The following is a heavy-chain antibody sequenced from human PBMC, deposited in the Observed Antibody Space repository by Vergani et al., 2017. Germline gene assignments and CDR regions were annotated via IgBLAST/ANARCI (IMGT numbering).Heavy chain of an antibody. J-gene: IGHJ6*02. CDR2: IYYSGST. D-gene: IGHD3-3*01. V-gene: IGHV4-59*01. Sequence: QVQLQESGPGLVKPSETLSLTCTVSGGSISSYYWSWIRQPPGKGLEWIGYIYYSGSTNYNPSLKSRVTISVDTSKNQFSLKLSSVTAADTAVYYCARLMYYDFWSGIYGMDVWGQGTTVTVSS. CDR1: GGSISSYY. CDR3: ARLMYYDFWSGIYGMDV.